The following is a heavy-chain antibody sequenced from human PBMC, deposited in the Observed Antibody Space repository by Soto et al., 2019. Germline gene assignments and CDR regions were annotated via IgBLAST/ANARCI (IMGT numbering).Heavy chain of an antibody. CDR2: MNPNSGNT. Sequence: QVQLVQSGAEVKKPGASVKVSCKASGYTFTSYDINWVRQATGQGLEGMGWMNPNSGNTGYAQKSQGRVTMTRNTSIGTAYMEMSTLRSEDRVVYYCASTLYGDNVDSWGQGTLVSVSS. D-gene: IGHD4-17*01. V-gene: IGHV1-8*01. CDR1: GYTFTSYD. J-gene: IGHJ4*02. CDR3: ASTLYGDNVDS.